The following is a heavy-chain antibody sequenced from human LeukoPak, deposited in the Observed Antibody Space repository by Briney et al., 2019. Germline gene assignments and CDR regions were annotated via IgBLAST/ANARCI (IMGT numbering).Heavy chain of an antibody. CDR2: MNPNSGNT. D-gene: IGHD3-9*01. CDR1: GYTFTGYY. CDR3: ARYSEVLRYLGNAFDI. V-gene: IGHV1-8*02. J-gene: IGHJ3*02. Sequence: ASVKVSCKASGYTFTGYYMHWVRQATGQGLEWMGWMNPNSGNTGYAQKFQGRVTMTRNTSISTAYMELSSLRSEDTAVYYCARYSEVLRYLGNAFDIWGQGTMVTVSS.